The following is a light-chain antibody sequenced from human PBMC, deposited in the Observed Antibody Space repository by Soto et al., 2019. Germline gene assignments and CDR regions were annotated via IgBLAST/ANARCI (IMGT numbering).Light chain of an antibody. V-gene: IGLV7-46*01. J-gene: IGLJ3*02. CDR3: LVSYSGAAV. Sequence: QAVVTQEPSVTVSPGGTVTLTCGSSTGPVASGHYPYWFQQKPGQAPRTLIYDTTNKHSWTPARFSGSLLGGKAALTLSGAQPEDEAEYYCLVSYSGAAVFGGGTKVTVL. CDR1: TGPVASGHY. CDR2: DTT.